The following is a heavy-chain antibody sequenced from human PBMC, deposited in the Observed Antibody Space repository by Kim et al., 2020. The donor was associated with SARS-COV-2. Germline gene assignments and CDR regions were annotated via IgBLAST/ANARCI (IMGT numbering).Heavy chain of an antibody. CDR3: AKDRYLSIAVATAFDY. CDR2: ISWNSGST. Sequence: GGSLRLSCAASGFTFDDYAMHWVRQAPGKGLEWVSGISWNSGSTGYADSVKGRFTISRDNAKNSLYLQMNSLRAEDTALYYCAKDRYLSIAVATAFDYWGQGTLVTVSS. CDR1: GFTFDDYA. V-gene: IGHV3-9*01. J-gene: IGHJ4*02. D-gene: IGHD6-19*01.